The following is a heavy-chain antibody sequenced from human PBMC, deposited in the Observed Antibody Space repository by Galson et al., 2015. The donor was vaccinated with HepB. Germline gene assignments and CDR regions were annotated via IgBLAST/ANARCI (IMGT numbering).Heavy chain of an antibody. CDR1: GFTFSSYA. V-gene: IGHV3-30-3*01. CDR2: ISYDGSNK. D-gene: IGHD1-26*01. Sequence: SLRLSCAASGFTFSSYAMHWVRQAPGKGLEWVAVISYDGSNKYYADSVKGRFTISRDNSKNTLYLQMNSLRAEDTAVYYCARPLGWELLGHFDYWGQGTLVTVSS. CDR3: ARPLGWELLGHFDY. J-gene: IGHJ4*02.